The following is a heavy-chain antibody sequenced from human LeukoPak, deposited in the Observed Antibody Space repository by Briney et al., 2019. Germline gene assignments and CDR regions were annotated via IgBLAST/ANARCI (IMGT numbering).Heavy chain of an antibody. CDR1: GYTFTGYY. V-gene: IGHV1-2*06. CDR3: ATIFGVVIIPADDAFDI. CDR2: INPNSGGT. J-gene: IGHJ3*02. Sequence: GASVKVSCKASGYTFTGYYMHWVRQAPGQGLEWMGRINPNSGGTNYAQKFQGRVTMTRDMSISTAYMELSRLRSDDTAVYYCATIFGVVIIPADDAFDIWGQGTMVTVSS. D-gene: IGHD3-3*01.